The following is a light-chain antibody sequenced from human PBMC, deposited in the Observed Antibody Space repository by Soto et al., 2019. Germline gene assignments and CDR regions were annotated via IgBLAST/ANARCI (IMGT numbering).Light chain of an antibody. Sequence: QSVLTQPAAVSGSPGQSITISCTGANSDVGGYNYVSWYQQHPGKAPELMIYEVSHRPSGVSNRFSGSKSDNTASLTISGLQAADEADYYCSSYTSISTLYVFGTGTKVTVL. CDR2: EVS. CDR1: NSDVGGYNY. CDR3: SSYTSISTLYV. J-gene: IGLJ1*01. V-gene: IGLV2-14*01.